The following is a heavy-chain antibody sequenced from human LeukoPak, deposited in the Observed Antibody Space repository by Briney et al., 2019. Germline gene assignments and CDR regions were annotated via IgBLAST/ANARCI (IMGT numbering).Heavy chain of an antibody. D-gene: IGHD6-19*01. CDR2: ISYDGSKK. CDR3: VKSGSSRMDV. Sequence: PGRSLRLSCAASGFTFSSYAMHWVRQAPGKGLEWVTIISYDGSKKYYADSVKGRFTISRDNSKNTLYLQMNSRRAEDTAVYYCVKSGSSRMDVWGKGTTVTISS. CDR1: GFTFSSYA. J-gene: IGHJ6*04. V-gene: IGHV3-30*04.